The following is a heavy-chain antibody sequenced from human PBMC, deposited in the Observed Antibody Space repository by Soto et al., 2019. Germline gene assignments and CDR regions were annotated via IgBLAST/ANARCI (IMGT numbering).Heavy chain of an antibody. V-gene: IGHV1-2*04. Sequence: ASVKGSCKASGYTFTGYYMHWVRQAPGQGLEWMGWINPNRGGTNYAQKFQGWVTMTRDTSISTAYMELSRLRSDDTAVYYCARGNYDYDYVWGSYRSPFPPDYWGQGTLVTVSS. J-gene: IGHJ4*02. CDR3: ARGNYDYDYVWGSYRSPFPPDY. CDR1: GYTFTGYY. CDR2: INPNRGGT. D-gene: IGHD3-16*02.